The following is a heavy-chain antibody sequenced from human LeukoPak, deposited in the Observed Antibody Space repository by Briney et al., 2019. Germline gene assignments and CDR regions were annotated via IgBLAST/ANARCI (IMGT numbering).Heavy chain of an antibody. CDR1: GLTFSTYW. J-gene: IGHJ4*02. CDR3: ARSLGDD. CDR2: INQNGREK. D-gene: IGHD3-16*01. V-gene: IGHV3-7*01. Sequence: GGSLRLSCEVSGLTFSTYWMTWVRQAPGKGLEWVASINQNGREKYYVDSVKGRFTISRDNAKDSLYLQMNSLRDEDTAVYYCARSLGDDWGQGTLVTVSS.